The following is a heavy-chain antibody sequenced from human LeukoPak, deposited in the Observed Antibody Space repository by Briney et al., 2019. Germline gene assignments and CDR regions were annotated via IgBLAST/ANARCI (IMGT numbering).Heavy chain of an antibody. V-gene: IGHV3-23*01. Sequence: GGSLRLSCAASGFTFSNYAMNWVRQAPGKGLEWVSAISGSGGSTSYADSVKGRFTISRDNSKNILYLQVNSLRAEDTAVYYCAKGAMVVVVAPTEFAHWGQGALVTVSS. CDR3: AKGAMVVVVAPTEFAH. J-gene: IGHJ4*02. CDR1: GFTFSNYA. D-gene: IGHD2-15*01. CDR2: ISGSGGST.